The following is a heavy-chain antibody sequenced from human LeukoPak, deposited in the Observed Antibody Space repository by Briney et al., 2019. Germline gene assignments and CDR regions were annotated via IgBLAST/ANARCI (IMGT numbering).Heavy chain of an antibody. Sequence: GGSLRLSCTASGFTFSTYPMNWVRQAPGKGLEWVSSISGSGVSTYYADSVKGRFTISRDNSNNTLYLQMSSLGAEDTAVYYCAKDWGMGDQLLRIDYWGQGTLVTVSS. CDR2: ISGSGVST. J-gene: IGHJ4*02. CDR1: GFTFSTYP. CDR3: AKDWGMGDQLLRIDY. V-gene: IGHV3-23*01. D-gene: IGHD2-2*01.